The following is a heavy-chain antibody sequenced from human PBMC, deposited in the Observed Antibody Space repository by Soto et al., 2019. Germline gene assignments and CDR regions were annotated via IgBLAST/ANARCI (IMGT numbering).Heavy chain of an antibody. V-gene: IGHV3-21*01. J-gene: IGHJ4*02. CDR1: GFTFSSYS. D-gene: IGHD3-16*01. CDR2: ISSSSSYI. Sequence: EVQLVESGGGLVKPGGSLRLSCAASGFTFSSYSMNWVRQAPGKGLEWVSSISSSSSYIYYADSVKGRFTISRDNAKNSLYRQMNSLRAEDTAVYYCARSGGEIHDYGGQETLVTVSS. CDR3: ARSGGEIHDY.